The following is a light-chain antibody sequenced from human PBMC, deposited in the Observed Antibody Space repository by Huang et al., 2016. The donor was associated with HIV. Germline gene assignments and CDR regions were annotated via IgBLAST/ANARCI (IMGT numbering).Light chain of an antibody. CDR3: MQGIHIPFT. V-gene: IGKV2-29*02. CDR1: QSLMHTDGKTS. J-gene: IGKJ3*01. CDR2: ELS. Sequence: DIVMTQTPFSLSVIPGQPASISCMSSQSLMHTDGKTSLYWYLQQPGQCPHLLIYELSRRLSVVPDRFGGSGSGTDITLKISRVEAEDVGVYYCMQGIHIPFTFGPGTKVDIK.